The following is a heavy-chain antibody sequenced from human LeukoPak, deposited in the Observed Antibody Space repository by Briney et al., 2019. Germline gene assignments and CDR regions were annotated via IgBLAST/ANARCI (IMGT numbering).Heavy chain of an antibody. CDR1: AVTSTFSTYG. D-gene: IGHD2-2*01. Sequence: QPGGSLRLSCAASAVTSTFSTYGMHWVRQAPGKGLEWVTYIHYDGTYKHYAESVKGRFTISRDNSRNTLYLQMNSLRAEDTAVYYCARELGGYQLLKNFDYWGQGTLVIVSS. CDR3: ARELGGYQLLKNFDY. CDR2: IHYDGTYK. J-gene: IGHJ4*02. V-gene: IGHV3-30*02.